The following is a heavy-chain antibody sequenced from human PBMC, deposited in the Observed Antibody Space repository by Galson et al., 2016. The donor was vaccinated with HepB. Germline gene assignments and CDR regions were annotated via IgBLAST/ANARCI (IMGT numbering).Heavy chain of an antibody. D-gene: IGHD2-15*01. CDR2: ITGDSNYI. CDR1: GFTFSSYH. CDR3: ARWRGSGEIWHIDY. V-gene: IGHV3-21*01. J-gene: IGHJ4*02. Sequence: SLRLSCAASGFTFSSYHMTWVRQAPGEGLEWVSSITGDSNYIRYADSVRGRFTISRDNAKNSLYLQMSSLRAEDTAVYYCARWRGSGEIWHIDYWGQGTLVTVSS.